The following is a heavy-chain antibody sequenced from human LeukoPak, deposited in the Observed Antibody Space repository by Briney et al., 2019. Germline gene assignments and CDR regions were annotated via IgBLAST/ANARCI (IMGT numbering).Heavy chain of an antibody. CDR3: ARGQVTPCSSSPYYFDS. V-gene: IGHV3-30*03. D-gene: IGHD6-13*01. CDR2: ISYDGSIK. CDR1: GFTLSSYG. Sequence: GRSLRLSCAASGFTLSSYGMHWVRQAPGKGLEWVAVISYDGSIKYYADSVKGRFTISRDNSKNTLYLQVNSLRAEDTAVYYCARGQVTPCSSSPYYFDSWGQGTLVTVSS. J-gene: IGHJ4*02.